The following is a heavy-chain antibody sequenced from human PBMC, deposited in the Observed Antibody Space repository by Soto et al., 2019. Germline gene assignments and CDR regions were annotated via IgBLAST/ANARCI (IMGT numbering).Heavy chain of an antibody. CDR2: IYYTGST. J-gene: IGHJ2*01. CDR1: GGSISTYY. V-gene: IGHV4-59*01. CDR3: ARGYSSTWDRYFDL. Sequence: QVQLQESGPGLVKPSETLSLTCTISGGSISTYYWSWIRQPPGKGLEWIGYIYYTGSTNYNPSLKSRVTISVDTSKIQFSLKLTFATAADTAVYYCARGYSSTWDRYFDLWGRGTLVTVSS. D-gene: IGHD6-13*01.